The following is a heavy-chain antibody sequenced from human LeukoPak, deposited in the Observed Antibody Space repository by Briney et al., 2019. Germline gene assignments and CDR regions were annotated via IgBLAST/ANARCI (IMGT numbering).Heavy chain of an antibody. CDR2: IYYSGST. CDR1: GGSISNHH. J-gene: IGHJ4*02. CDR3: ARDVNYYFDY. D-gene: IGHD2/OR15-2a*01. Sequence: SETLSLTCTVSGGSISNHHWSWIRQPPGKGLEWMGYIYYSGSTNYNPSLKSRVTISVDTSKNQFSLKLSSVTAADTAVYYCARDVNYYFDYWGQGTLVTVSS. V-gene: IGHV4-59*11.